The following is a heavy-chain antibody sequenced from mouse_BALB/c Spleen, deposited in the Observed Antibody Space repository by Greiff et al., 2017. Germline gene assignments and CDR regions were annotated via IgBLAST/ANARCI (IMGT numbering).Heavy chain of an antibody. V-gene: IGHV1-69*02. D-gene: IGHD1-1*01. J-gene: IGHJ3*01. Sequence: QVQLQQPGAELVKPGAPVKLSCKASGYTFTSYWMNWVKQRPGRGLEWIGRIDPSDSETHYNPKFKDKATLTVDKSSSTAYIQLSSLTSEDSAVYYCARYGYYGSSYVGWFAYWGQGTLVTVSA. CDR2: IDPSDSET. CDR1: GYTFTSYW. CDR3: ARYGYYGSSYVGWFAY.